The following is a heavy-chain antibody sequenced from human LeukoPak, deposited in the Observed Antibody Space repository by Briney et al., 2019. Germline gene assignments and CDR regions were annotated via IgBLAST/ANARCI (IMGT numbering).Heavy chain of an antibody. V-gene: IGHV1-2*02. Sequence: GASVKVSCKASGYTFTGYYMHWVRQAPGQGLEWMGWINPNSGGTNYAQKFRGRVTMTRDTSISTAYMELSRLRSDDTAVYYCARDPGRWLQSYYMDVWGKGTTVTVSS. CDR2: INPNSGGT. CDR3: ARDPGRWLQSYYMDV. CDR1: GYTFTGYY. D-gene: IGHD5-24*01. J-gene: IGHJ6*03.